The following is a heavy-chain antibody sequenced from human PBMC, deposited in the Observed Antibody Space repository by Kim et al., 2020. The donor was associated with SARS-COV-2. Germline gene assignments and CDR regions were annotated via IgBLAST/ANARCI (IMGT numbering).Heavy chain of an antibody. V-gene: IGHV3-21*01. D-gene: IGHD3-22*01. Sequence: GGSLRLSCAASGFTFSSYSMNWVRQAPGKGLEWVSSISSSSSYIYYADSVKGRFTISRDNAKNSLYLQMNSLRAKDTAVYYCARDGRHRETYYYDSSGGGDAVDIWGQGTMVTVSS. CDR2: ISSSSSYI. CDR1: GFTFSSYS. CDR3: ARDGRHRETYYYDSSGGGDAVDI. J-gene: IGHJ3*02.